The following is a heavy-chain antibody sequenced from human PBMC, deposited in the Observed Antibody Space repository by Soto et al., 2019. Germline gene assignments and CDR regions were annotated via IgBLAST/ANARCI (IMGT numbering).Heavy chain of an antibody. D-gene: IGHD3-22*01. CDR3: VKGLNYNFDNIGFHG. CDR1: GFTFDDYA. V-gene: IGHV3-9*01. CDR2: ISWNSGSA. Sequence: GGSLRLSCAASGFTFDDYAIHWVRQLPGKGLEWVSGISWNSGSAAYMDSVKGRFLISRDNAKKSLFLQMRSLRPEDTALYYCVKGLNYNFDNIGFHGWGQGTLVTVSS. J-gene: IGHJ4*02.